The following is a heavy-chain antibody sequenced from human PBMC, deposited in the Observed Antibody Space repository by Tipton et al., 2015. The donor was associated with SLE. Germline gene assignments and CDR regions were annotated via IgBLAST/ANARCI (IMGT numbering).Heavy chain of an antibody. V-gene: IGHV3-21*03. Sequence: SLRLSCAASGFTFSSYSMNWVRQAPGKGLEWVSYISSSSSYIYYADSVKGRFTISRDNAKNSLYLQMNSLRAEDTAVYYCARVTGDYSYYFDYWGQGTLVTVSS. CDR2: ISSSSSYI. CDR1: GFTFSSYS. D-gene: IGHD4-17*01. CDR3: ARVTGDYSYYFDY. J-gene: IGHJ4*02.